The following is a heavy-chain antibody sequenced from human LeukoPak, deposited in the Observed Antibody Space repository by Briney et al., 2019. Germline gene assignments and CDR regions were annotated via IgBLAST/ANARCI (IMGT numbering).Heavy chain of an antibody. CDR2: INHSGST. Sequence: PGGSLRLSCAASGFTFSSYAMSWVRQPPGKGLEWIGEINHSGSTNYNPSLKSRVTISVDTSKNQFSLKLSSVTAADTAVYYCARGPGDILTGYYPPPTNWGQGTLVTVSS. CDR1: GFTFSSYA. CDR3: ARGPGDILTGYYPPPTN. D-gene: IGHD3-9*01. J-gene: IGHJ4*02. V-gene: IGHV4-34*01.